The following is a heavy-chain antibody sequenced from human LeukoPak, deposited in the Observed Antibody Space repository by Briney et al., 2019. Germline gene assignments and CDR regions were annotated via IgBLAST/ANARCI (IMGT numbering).Heavy chain of an antibody. D-gene: IGHD3-3*01. Sequence: SETLSLTCAVYGGSFSGYYWSWIRQPPGKGLEWIGEINHSGSTNYNPSLKSRVTISVDTSKNQFSLKLSSVTAADTAVYYCARTYYDFWSGYYYFDYWGQGTLVTVSS. CDR3: ARTYYDFWSGYYYFDY. J-gene: IGHJ4*02. CDR1: GGSFSGYY. CDR2: INHSGST. V-gene: IGHV4-34*01.